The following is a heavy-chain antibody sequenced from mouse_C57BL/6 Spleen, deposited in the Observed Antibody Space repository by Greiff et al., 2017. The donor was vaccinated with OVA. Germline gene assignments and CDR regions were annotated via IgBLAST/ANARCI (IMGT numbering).Heavy chain of an antibody. V-gene: IGHV1-9*01. Sequence: QVQLQQSGAELMKPGASVKLSCKATGYTFTGYWIEWVKQRPGHGLEWIGEILTGSGSTNYNEKFKGKATFTADTSTNTAYMQLSSLTTEDSAIYYCARKALGGFDYWGQGTTLTVSS. CDR2: ILTGSGST. CDR1: GYTFTGYW. D-gene: IGHD3-1*01. J-gene: IGHJ2*01. CDR3: ARKALGGFDY.